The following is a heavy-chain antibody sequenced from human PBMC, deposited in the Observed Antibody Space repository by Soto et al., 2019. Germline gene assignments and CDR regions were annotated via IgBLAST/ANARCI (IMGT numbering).Heavy chain of an antibody. CDR1: GGSISSYY. D-gene: IGHD3-16*02. J-gene: IGHJ4*02. CDR2: IYYSGST. CDR3: AASAPYYDYVWGSYRVDY. V-gene: IGHV4-59*08. Sequence: QVQLQESGPGLVKPSETLSLTCTVSGGSISSYYWSWIRQPPGKGLEWIGYIYYSGSTNYNPSLNSRVTLSVDTAKTQFSLKLSSVTAADTAVYYCAASAPYYDYVWGSYRVDYWGQGTLVTVSS.